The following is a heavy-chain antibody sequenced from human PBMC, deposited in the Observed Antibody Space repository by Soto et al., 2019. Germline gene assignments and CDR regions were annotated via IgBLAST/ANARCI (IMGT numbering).Heavy chain of an antibody. CDR2: ISAYNGDT. D-gene: IGHD6-6*01. CDR1: GYTFTNYG. CDR3: ARVRQLVGFFCAYMVV. Sequence: QVQLLQSGAEVKKPGASVKVSCKASGYTFTNYGITWVRQAPGQGLEWMGWISAYNGDTHYTQRLKGRVTMTTDTATSTAYMERRGLRSHDTAVDYCARVRQLVGFFCAYMVVWGKGTTVTVSS. J-gene: IGHJ6*03. V-gene: IGHV1-18*01.